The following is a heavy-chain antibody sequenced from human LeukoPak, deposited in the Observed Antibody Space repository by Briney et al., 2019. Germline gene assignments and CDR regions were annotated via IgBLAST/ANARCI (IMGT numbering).Heavy chain of an antibody. CDR3: AREVSHIVVVTAIRNFDY. J-gene: IGHJ4*02. V-gene: IGHV3-7*01. CDR1: GFTFSSYA. CDR2: IKQYGSEK. Sequence: GGSLRLSCAASGFTFSSYAMSWVRQAPGKGLEWVANIKQYGSEKYYVDSVKGRFTISRDNAKNSLYLQMNSLRAEDTAVYYCAREVSHIVVVTAIRNFDYWGQGPLVTVSS. D-gene: IGHD2-21*02.